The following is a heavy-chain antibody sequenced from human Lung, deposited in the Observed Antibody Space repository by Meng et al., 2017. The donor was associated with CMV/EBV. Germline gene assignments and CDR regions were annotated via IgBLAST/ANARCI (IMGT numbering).Heavy chain of an antibody. CDR2: IYYSGST. D-gene: IGHD3-22*01. CDR3: VRVAATMIVSDGYYFDY. J-gene: IGHJ4*02. V-gene: IGHV4-59*01. CDR1: GGSISSYY. Sequence: SXTLSLXCTVSGGSISSYYWSWIRQPPGKGLEWIGYIYYSGSTNYNPSLKSRVTISVDTSKNQFSLKLSSVTAADTAEYYCVRVAATMIVSDGYYFDYFGQGXLVTASS.